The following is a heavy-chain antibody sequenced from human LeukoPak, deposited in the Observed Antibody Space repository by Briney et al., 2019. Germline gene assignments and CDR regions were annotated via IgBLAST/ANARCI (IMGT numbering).Heavy chain of an antibody. D-gene: IGHD2-2*01. CDR2: ISAYNGNT. CDR3: ARDSIVPAAIPFDY. CDR1: GGTFSSYA. Sequence: ASVKVSCKASGGTFSSYAISWVRQAPGQGLEWMGWISAYNGNTNYAQKLQGRVTMTTDTSTSTAYMELRSLRSDDTAVYYCARDSIVPAAIPFDYWGQGTLVTVSS. J-gene: IGHJ4*02. V-gene: IGHV1-18*01.